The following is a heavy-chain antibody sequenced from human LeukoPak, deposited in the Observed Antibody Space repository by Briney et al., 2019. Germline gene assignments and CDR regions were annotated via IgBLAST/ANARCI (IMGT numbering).Heavy chain of an antibody. CDR2: IYYSGST. CDR1: GVSISRYY. J-gene: IGHJ4*02. CDR3: ARDDYYGSFDY. V-gene: IGHV4-59*01. D-gene: IGHD3-10*01. Sequence: SETLSLTCTVSGVSISRYYWSWLRQPPGQGLEWIGYIYYSGSTNYNPSLKSRVTISVDTSKNQFALKLSSVTAADTAVYYCARDDYYGSFDYWGQGTLVTVSS.